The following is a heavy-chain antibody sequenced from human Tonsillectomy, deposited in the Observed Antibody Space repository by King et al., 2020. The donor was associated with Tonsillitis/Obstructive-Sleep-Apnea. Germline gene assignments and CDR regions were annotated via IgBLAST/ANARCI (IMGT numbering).Heavy chain of an antibody. CDR1: GFSVSYNY. V-gene: IGHV3-66*01. J-gene: IGHJ4*02. D-gene: IGHD2-2*01. Sequence: VQLEESGGGLVQPGGSLRLSCAASGFSVSYNYMSWVRRAPGKGLEWVAAIYSGGDTFYADSVKDRFTISRDTSKNILFLEMNGLRAEDTAVFYCATSPVSPSRPFDYWGQGTLVTVSS. CDR3: ATSPVSPSRPFDY. CDR2: IYSGGDT.